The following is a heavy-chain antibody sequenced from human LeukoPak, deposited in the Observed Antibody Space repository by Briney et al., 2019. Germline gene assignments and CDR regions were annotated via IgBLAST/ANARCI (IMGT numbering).Heavy chain of an antibody. J-gene: IGHJ5*02. CDR3: ARHLGYCSSTRCYSWFDP. Sequence: SETLSLTCTVSGGSISSYYWSWIRQPPGKGLEWIAHIYYSGNTNYNPSPKMRVTISVDTSNYQFSLKVRSVTAADTDVYYCARHLGYCSSTRCYSWFDPWGQGTLVTVSS. CDR2: IYYSGNT. D-gene: IGHD2-2*01. CDR1: GGSISSYY. V-gene: IGHV4-59*08.